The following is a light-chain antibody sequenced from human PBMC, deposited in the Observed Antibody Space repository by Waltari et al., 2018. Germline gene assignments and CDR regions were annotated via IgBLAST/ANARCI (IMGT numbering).Light chain of an antibody. CDR2: DNR. V-gene: IGLV3-21*02. J-gene: IGLJ3*02. Sequence: SYVPTQAPSVSVAPGQAARITCEGDDIGRKSVHWYQQKPGHAPLLVVYDNRVRPSGIPDRFSGSNSGNTATLTISGVEAGDEADYYCQVRDSSSDYRVFGGGTKLTVL. CDR3: QVRDSSSDYRV. CDR1: DIGRKS.